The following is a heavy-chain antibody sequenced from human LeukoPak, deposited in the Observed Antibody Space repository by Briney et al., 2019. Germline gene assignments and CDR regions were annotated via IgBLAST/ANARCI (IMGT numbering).Heavy chain of an antibody. J-gene: IGHJ5*02. D-gene: IGHD3-22*01. CDR2: INHSGST. Sequence: SETLSLTCAVYGGSFSGYYWSWIRQPPGKGLEWIGEINHSGSTNYNPSLKSRVTISVDTSKNQFSLKLSSVTAADTAVYYCARGRTDYYDSSGHYYNWFDPWGQGTLVTVSS. CDR3: ARGRTDYYDSSGHYYNWFDP. V-gene: IGHV4-34*01. CDR1: GGSFSGYY.